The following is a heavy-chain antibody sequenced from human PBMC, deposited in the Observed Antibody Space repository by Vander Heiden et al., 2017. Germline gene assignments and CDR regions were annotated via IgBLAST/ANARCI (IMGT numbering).Heavy chain of an antibody. J-gene: IGHJ4*02. D-gene: IGHD6-19*01. V-gene: IGHV3-23*01. CDR2: ISGSGGRT. CDR3: AKDQSSGWFSSFDY. Sequence: EVQLLESGGGLVQPGGSLRLPCAASGFTFSSYAMSWVRQAPGKGLEWVSAISGSGGRTYYADAGKGRFTISRDNSKNTLYLQMKSMRAEETAVYYCAKDQSSGWFSSFDYWGQGTLVTVSS. CDR1: GFTFSSYA.